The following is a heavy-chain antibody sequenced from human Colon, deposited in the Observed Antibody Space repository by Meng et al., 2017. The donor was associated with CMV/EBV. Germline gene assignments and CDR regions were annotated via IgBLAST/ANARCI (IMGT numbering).Heavy chain of an antibody. V-gene: IGHV4-34*01. CDR1: GWSFSPYS. D-gene: IGHD3-10*01. J-gene: IGHJ4*02. CDR2: IYHTGST. CDR3: ARGGGTPIRGVLPFDF. Sequence: VPPHAGGAGLLTPSETVVLPCARDGWSFSPYSWLGIRQSPGKGLEWIAEIYHTGSTNYHPSLKSRVTISIDTSNSHFSLNLTSATAADTAVYYCARGGGTPIRGVLPFDFWGQGTLVTVSS.